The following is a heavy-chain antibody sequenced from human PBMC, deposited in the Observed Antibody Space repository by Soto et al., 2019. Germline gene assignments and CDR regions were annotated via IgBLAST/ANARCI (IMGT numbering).Heavy chain of an antibody. CDR1: GYSFTSYW. V-gene: IGHV5-10-1*01. D-gene: IGHD6-13*01. CDR3: ARLFQSSWYPYISYYYYGMDV. J-gene: IGHJ6*02. Sequence: GESLKISCKGSGYSFTSYWISWVRQMPGKGLEWMGRIDPSDSYTNYSPSFQGHVTISADKSISTAYLQWSSLKASDTAMYYCARLFQSSWYPYISYYYYGMDVWGQGTTVTVAS. CDR2: IDPSDSYT.